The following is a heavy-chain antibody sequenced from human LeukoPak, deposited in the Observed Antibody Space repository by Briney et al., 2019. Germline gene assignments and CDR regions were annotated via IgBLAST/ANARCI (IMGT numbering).Heavy chain of an antibody. V-gene: IGHV4-59*01. J-gene: IGHJ4*02. D-gene: IGHD6-19*01. CDR1: GGSISSYY. Sequence: SETLSLTCTVSGGSISSYYWSWIRQPPGKGLEWIGYIYYSGSTNYNPSLKSRVTISVDTSRNQFSLKLSSVTAADTAVYYCARVPTSGWYYFDYWGQGTLVTVSS. CDR2: IYYSGST. CDR3: ARVPTSGWYYFDY.